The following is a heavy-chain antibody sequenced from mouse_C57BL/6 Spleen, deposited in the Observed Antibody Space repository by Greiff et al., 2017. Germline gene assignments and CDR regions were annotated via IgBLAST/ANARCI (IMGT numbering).Heavy chain of an antibody. CDR1: GYSFTSYY. CDR3: ARGDGYPFDY. CDR2: IYPGSGNT. Sequence: QVHVKQSGPELVKPGASVKISCKASGYSFTSYYIHWVKQRPGQGLEWIGWIYPGSGNTKYNEKFKGKATLTADTSSSTAYMQLSSLTSEDSAVYYCARGDGYPFDYWGQGTTLTVSS. J-gene: IGHJ2*01. D-gene: IGHD2-3*01. V-gene: IGHV1-66*01.